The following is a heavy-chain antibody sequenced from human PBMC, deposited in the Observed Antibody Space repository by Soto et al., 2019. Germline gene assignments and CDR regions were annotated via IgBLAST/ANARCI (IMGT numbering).Heavy chain of an antibody. V-gene: IGHV4-4*07. CDR2: VFGNGAGTP. D-gene: IGHD3-22*01. J-gene: IGHJ4*02. CDR1: GSSFTGDY. Sequence: QVQLQESGPGVVRPSETLSLTCSVSGSSFTGDYRSWIRQPAGKGLEWIGRVFGNGAGTPIYNSALKNRVTMSVDSSKTQFSLKLTSVTAADTALYYCARDLPPYDRRRQSAGAFEDWGQGTLVTVSS. CDR3: ARDLPPYDRRRQSAGAFED.